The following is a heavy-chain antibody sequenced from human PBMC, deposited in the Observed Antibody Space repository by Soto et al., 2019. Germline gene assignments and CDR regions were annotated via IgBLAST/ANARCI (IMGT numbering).Heavy chain of an antibody. CDR1: GGTFSSHG. V-gene: IGHV1-69*06. CDR3: ASERSAQDCDF. CDR2: IIPTFGTP. Sequence: QVQLVQSGTVVQRRGSSVKVSCQASGGTFSSHGMAWVRQAPGQGLEWMGGIIPTFGTPTYAPKFQGRVTIAADKPTNTAYMHLSCLRSEDTGVYYCASERSAQDCDFWGQGKLITVSS. J-gene: IGHJ4*02. D-gene: IGHD1-26*01.